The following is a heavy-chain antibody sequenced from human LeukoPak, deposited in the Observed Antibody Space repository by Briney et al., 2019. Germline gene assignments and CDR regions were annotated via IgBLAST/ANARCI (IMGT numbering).Heavy chain of an antibody. CDR2: ISSSGTYI. Sequence: GGSLRLSCAASGFTFSSYSINWVRQAPGKGLEWVSSISSSGTYIYYADSVKGRFTISRDNAKNSLYLQMNSLRAEDTAVYYCAKDPIVVVTATFQHWGQGTLVTVSS. CDR1: GFTFSSYS. CDR3: AKDPIVVVTATFQH. D-gene: IGHD2-21*02. J-gene: IGHJ1*01. V-gene: IGHV3-21*04.